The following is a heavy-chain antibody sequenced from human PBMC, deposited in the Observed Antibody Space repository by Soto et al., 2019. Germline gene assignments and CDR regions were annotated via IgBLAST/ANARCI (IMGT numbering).Heavy chain of an antibody. CDR1: GFTFSRFP. J-gene: IGHJ6*02. D-gene: IGHD3-10*01. CDR2: FGGGAGRT. CDR3: AKSRSSFFYYGLDV. Sequence: LRLSCAASGFTFSRFPMSWVRQAPGKGLEWVSGFGGGAGRTFYADSVKGRCTISRDTSKDTLFLQLNSLTAEDTGVYYCAKSRSSFFYYGLDVWGQGTTVTVSS. V-gene: IGHV3-23*01.